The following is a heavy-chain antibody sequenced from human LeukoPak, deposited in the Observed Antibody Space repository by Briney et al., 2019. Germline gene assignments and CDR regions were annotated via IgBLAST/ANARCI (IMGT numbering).Heavy chain of an antibody. J-gene: IGHJ3*02. CDR1: GYTFTSYG. Sequence: ASVKVSCKASGYTFTSYGISWVRQAPGQGLEWMGIINPSGGSTSYAQKFQGRVTMTRDTSTSTVYMELSRLRSEDTAVYYCARDGYGGNPGGIWGQGTMVTVSS. V-gene: IGHV1-46*01. CDR3: ARDGYGGNPGGI. CDR2: INPSGGST. D-gene: IGHD4-23*01.